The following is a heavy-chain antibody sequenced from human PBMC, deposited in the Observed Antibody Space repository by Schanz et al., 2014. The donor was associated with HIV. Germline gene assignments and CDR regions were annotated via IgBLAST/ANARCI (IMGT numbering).Heavy chain of an antibody. CDR1: GFTLSSYA. CDR3: GGHGGFSY. J-gene: IGHJ4*02. Sequence: EEQLLESGGGLGQPGGSLRLSCVGSGFTLSSYAMSWVRQAPGKGLECVSGIGGRAGFTYHAESVKGRFTVSRDDSKNTLHLHMDGLRVVDTAVYYCGGHGGFSYWGQGTRVAVSP. CDR2: IGGRAGFT. V-gene: IGHV3-23*01. D-gene: IGHD6-25*01.